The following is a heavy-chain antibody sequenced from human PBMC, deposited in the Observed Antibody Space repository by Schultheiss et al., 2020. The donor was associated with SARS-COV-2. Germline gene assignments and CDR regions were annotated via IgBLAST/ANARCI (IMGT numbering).Heavy chain of an antibody. V-gene: IGHV3-21*04. D-gene: IGHD3-10*01. CDR3: AKDPKGNI. CDR2: ISSSSSYI. Sequence: LSLTCAASGFTFSSYDMHWVRQATGKGLEWVSSISSSSSYIYYADSVKGRFTISRDNSKNTLYLQMNSLRAEDTAVYYCAKDPKGNIWGQGTMVTVSS. CDR1: GFTFSSYD. J-gene: IGHJ3*02.